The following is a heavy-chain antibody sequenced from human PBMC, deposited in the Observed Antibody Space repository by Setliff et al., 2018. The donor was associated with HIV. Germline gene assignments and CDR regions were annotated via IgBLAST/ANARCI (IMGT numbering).Heavy chain of an antibody. Sequence: ASVKVSCKASGYTFTNYGISWVRQAPGQGLEWMAWINPYDGNTNYAQKFQGRVTVTRDTSIDTAYMELSSLRSEDTAFYYCARLREGSTSLIDPWGQGTLVTVSS. J-gene: IGHJ5*02. CDR2: INPYDGNT. D-gene: IGHD1-26*01. V-gene: IGHV1-18*01. CDR3: ARLREGSTSLIDP. CDR1: GYTFTNYG.